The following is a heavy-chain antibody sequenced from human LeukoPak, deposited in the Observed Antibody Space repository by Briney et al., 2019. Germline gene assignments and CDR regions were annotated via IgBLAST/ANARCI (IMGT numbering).Heavy chain of an antibody. V-gene: IGHV3-23*01. D-gene: IGHD2-8*01. J-gene: IGHJ6*02. Sequence: GGSLRLSCAASGFTFSSYAMSWVRQAPGKGLEWVSAISGSGGSTYYADSVKGRFTISRDNSKNTLYLQMNSLRVEDTAVYYCARVGPLEYAGHGAGYYYGMDVWGQGATVTVSS. CDR2: ISGSGGST. CDR3: ARVGPLEYAGHGAGYYYGMDV. CDR1: GFTFSSYA.